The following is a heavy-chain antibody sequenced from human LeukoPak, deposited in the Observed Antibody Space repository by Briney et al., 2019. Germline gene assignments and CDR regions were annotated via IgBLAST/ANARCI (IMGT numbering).Heavy chain of an antibody. CDR1: DGSISSFC. J-gene: IGHJ5*02. D-gene: IGHD1-26*01. CDR2: IHTSGST. V-gene: IGHV4-4*07. CDR3: AKNGQSGFSFDP. Sequence: PSETLSLTCSVSDGSISSFCWSWIRQPAGKGLEWIGRIHTSGSTDYNPSLKSRVTMSVDTSKNQFSLKLSSVTAADTAVYYCAKNGQSGFSFDPWGQGTLVTVSS.